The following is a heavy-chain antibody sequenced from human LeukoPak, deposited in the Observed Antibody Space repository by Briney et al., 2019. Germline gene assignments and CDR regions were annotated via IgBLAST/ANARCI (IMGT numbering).Heavy chain of an antibody. CDR1: GFTFDDYA. CDR2: ISWNSGCI. CDR3: AKDQQQLARRLFDY. J-gene: IGHJ4*02. D-gene: IGHD6-13*01. V-gene: IGHV3-9*01. Sequence: GRSLRLSCAASGFTFDDYAMHWVRQAPGKGLEWVSGISWNSGCIGYADSVKGRFTISRDNAKNSLYLQMNSLRAEDTALYYCAKDQQQLARRLFDYWGQGTLVTVSS.